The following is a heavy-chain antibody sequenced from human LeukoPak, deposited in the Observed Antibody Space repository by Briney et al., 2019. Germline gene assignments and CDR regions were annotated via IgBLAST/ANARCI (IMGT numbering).Heavy chain of an antibody. V-gene: IGHV1-3*01. CDR1: GYTFTSYA. Sequence: VASVKVSCKASGYTFTSYAMHWVRQAPGQRLEWMGWINAGNGNTKYSQKFQGRVTITRDTSASTAYMELSSLRSEDTAVYYCARDRAGYSSSWIGYWGQGTLVTVSS. J-gene: IGHJ4*02. CDR3: ARDRAGYSSSWIGY. CDR2: INAGNGNT. D-gene: IGHD6-13*01.